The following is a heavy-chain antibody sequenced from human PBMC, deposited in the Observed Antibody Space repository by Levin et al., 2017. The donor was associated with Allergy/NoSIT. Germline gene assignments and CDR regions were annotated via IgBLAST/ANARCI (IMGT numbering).Heavy chain of an antibody. V-gene: IGHV3-48*01. CDR2: ISTGSSTS. CDR3: AREAGHFSLMVDS. Sequence: PGGSLRLSCEGSGFTFTSHSFNWVRQAPGKGLEWVSYISTGSSTSYYADSVKGRFIISRDTSKNTLYLQMNSLRAEDTALYSCAREAGHFSLMVDSWGQGTLVTVSS. CDR1: GFTFTSHS. D-gene: IGHD2/OR15-2a*01. J-gene: IGHJ4*02.